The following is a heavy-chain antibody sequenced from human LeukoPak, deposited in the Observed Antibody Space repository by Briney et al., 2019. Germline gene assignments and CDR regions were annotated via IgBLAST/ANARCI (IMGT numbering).Heavy chain of an antibody. CDR3: ARDKGRGYCSGGSCYSDY. CDR2: ITGGGGSST. D-gene: IGHD2-15*01. V-gene: IGHV3-23*01. Sequence: PGGSLRLSCAASGFTFSSSTMTWVRQAPGKGLEWVSSITGGGGSSTYHADSVKGRFTISRDNSKDTLFLQMNSLRAEDTAVYYCARDKGRGYCSGGSCYSDYWGQGTLVTVSS. CDR1: GFTFSSST. J-gene: IGHJ4*02.